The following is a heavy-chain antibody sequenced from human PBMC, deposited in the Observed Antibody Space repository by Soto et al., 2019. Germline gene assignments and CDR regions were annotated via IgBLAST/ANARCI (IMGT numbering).Heavy chain of an antibody. CDR3: ARDWGGEGTFDY. CDR1: GFTLSSYS. Sequence: EVQLVESGGGLVKPGGSLRLSRAASGFTLSSYSMNWVRQAPGKGLEWVSSISSSSSYIYYADSVKGRFTISRDNAKNSLYLQMNSLRAEDTAVYYCARDWGGEGTFDYWGQGTLVTVSS. CDR2: ISSSSSYI. J-gene: IGHJ4*02. V-gene: IGHV3-21*01. D-gene: IGHD3-16*01.